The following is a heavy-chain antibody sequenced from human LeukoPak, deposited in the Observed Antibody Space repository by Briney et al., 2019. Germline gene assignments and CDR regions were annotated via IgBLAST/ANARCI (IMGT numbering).Heavy chain of an antibody. CDR1: GGTFSSYA. J-gene: IGHJ5*02. D-gene: IGHD3-3*01. CDR3: ARDALRFLEWVNWFDP. Sequence: SVKVSCKASGGTFSSYAISWVRQAPGQGLEWMGGIIPIFGTANYAQKFQGRVTITADESTSTAYMELSSLRSEDTAVYYCARDALRFLEWVNWFDPWGQGTLVTVSS. V-gene: IGHV1-69*13. CDR2: IIPIFGTA.